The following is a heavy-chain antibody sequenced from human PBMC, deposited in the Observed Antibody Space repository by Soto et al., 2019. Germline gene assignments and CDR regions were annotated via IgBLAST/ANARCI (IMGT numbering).Heavy chain of an antibody. Sequence: SETLSLTCAVSGGSISSSNWWSWVRQPPGKGLEWIGEIYHSWSTNYNPSLKSRVTISVDKSKNQFSLKLSSVTAADTAVYYCAREVPAAIPNNWFDPWGQGTLVTVSS. CDR1: GGSISSSNW. V-gene: IGHV4-4*02. D-gene: IGHD2-2*02. CDR2: IYHSWST. CDR3: AREVPAAIPNNWFDP. J-gene: IGHJ5*02.